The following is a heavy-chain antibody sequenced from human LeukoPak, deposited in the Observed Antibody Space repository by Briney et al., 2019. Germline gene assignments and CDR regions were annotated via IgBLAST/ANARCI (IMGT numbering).Heavy chain of an antibody. CDR1: AFNFSTYW. CDR3: ARDPESSSFDL. J-gene: IGHJ4*02. D-gene: IGHD6-13*01. Sequence: PGGSLRLSCAASAFNFSTYWMSWVRQTPEKGLEFVANIDQGGSVRNYMDSLKGRCTISRDNAKKSLYLEVNSLRADDTAVYYCARDPESSSFDLWGRGALVTVSS. V-gene: IGHV3-7*01. CDR2: IDQGGSVR.